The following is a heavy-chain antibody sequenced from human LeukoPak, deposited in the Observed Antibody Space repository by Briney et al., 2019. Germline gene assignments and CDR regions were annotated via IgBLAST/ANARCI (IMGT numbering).Heavy chain of an antibody. CDR2: VDTSGST. V-gene: IGHV4-4*07. D-gene: IGHD3-16*01. J-gene: IGHJ6*03. CDR3: ARGLGGASYYMDV. Sequence: SETLSLTCTVSGGSIRSYYWSWIRQSAGKGLEWIGRVDTSGSTHYNPSLGSRVTMSLDTSKNQFSLKLTSVTVADTAVYYCARGLGGASYYMDVWGKGTTVTVSS. CDR1: GGSIRSYY.